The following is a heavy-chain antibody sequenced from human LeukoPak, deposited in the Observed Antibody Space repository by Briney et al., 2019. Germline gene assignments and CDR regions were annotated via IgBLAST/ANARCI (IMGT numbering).Heavy chain of an antibody. Sequence: PGGSLRLSCADSEFTFRSYWMSWVRQAPGKGLEWVANIQADGSEKNYIDSVQGRFTISRDNAKTSLYLQMNSLRADDTAVYYCARDSTVATYYGVDVWGQGTTVTVSS. CDR3: ARDSTVATYYGVDV. V-gene: IGHV3-7*01. CDR1: EFTFRSYW. J-gene: IGHJ6*02. CDR2: IQADGSEK. D-gene: IGHD6-19*01.